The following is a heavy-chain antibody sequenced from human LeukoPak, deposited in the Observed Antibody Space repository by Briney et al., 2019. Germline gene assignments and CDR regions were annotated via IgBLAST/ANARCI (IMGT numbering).Heavy chain of an antibody. CDR1: GYTFTSYY. V-gene: IGHV1-46*01. D-gene: IGHD1-26*01. CDR3: ARDNSVGDNAWWFDP. Sequence: ASVKVSCKTSGYTFTSYYMHWVRQAPGQGLEWMGLINPTGGSTGYAQKFQGRVTMTRDMSTSTDYMELSSLRSEDTAIYYCARDNSVGDNAWWFDPWGQGTLVTVSS. J-gene: IGHJ5*02. CDR2: INPTGGST.